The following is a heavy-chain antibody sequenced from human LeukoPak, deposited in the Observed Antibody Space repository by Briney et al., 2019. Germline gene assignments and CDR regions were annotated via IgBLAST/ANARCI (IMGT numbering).Heavy chain of an antibody. V-gene: IGHV3-7*03. Sequence: GGSLRLSCAASGFAFSSYWMSWVRQAPGKWLEWVANIKQDGSEKYYVDSVKGRFTISRDNAKNSLYLQMNSLRVEDTAVYYCARDADYPIDYWGQGTLVTVSS. CDR3: ARDADYPIDY. CDR2: IKQDGSEK. D-gene: IGHD4-11*01. J-gene: IGHJ4*02. CDR1: GFAFSSYW.